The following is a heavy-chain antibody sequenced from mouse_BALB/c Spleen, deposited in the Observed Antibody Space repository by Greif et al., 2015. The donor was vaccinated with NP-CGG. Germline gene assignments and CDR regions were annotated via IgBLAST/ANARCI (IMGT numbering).Heavy chain of an antibody. J-gene: IGHJ4*01. CDR3: TRDRSYDYDGYAMDY. V-gene: IGHV5-6-4*01. D-gene: IGHD2-4*01. Sequence: EVKLVESGGGLVKPGGSLKLSCAASGFTFSSYTMSWVRQTPEKRLEWVATISSGGSYTYYPDSVKGRFTISRDNAKNTLYLQMSSLKSEDTAMYYCTRDRSYDYDGYAMDYWGQGTSVTVSS. CDR2: ISSGGSYT. CDR1: GFTFSSYT.